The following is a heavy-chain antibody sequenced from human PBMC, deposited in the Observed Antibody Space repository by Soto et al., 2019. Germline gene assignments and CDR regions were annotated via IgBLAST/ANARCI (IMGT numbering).Heavy chain of an antibody. CDR1: GYTFTSYA. D-gene: IGHD2-15*01. J-gene: IGHJ2*01. V-gene: IGHV1-3*01. Sequence: ASVKVSCTASGYTFTSYAMHWVRQAPGQRLEWMGWINAGNGNTKYSQKFQGRVTITRDTSASTAYMELSSLRSEDTAVYYCARDIVVVVAATRPNWYFDLWGRGTLVTVSS. CDR3: ARDIVVVVAATRPNWYFDL. CDR2: INAGNGNT.